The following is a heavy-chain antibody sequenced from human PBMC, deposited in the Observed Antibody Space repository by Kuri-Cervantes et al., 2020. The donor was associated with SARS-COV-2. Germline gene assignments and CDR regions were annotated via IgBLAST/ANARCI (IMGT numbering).Heavy chain of an antibody. CDR3: AKDRVGVQDF. J-gene: IGHJ4*02. Sequence: GESLKISCAASGFNFSRTDMHWVRQAPGKGLEWVAVISNDGKNKKCIASGKGRFTITRDNSQNTQYLHMKSLRSEDTAMYYCAKDRVGVQDFWGQGTPVTVSS. V-gene: IGHV3-30*18. D-gene: IGHD2-21*01. CDR1: GFNFSRTD. CDR2: ISNDGKNK.